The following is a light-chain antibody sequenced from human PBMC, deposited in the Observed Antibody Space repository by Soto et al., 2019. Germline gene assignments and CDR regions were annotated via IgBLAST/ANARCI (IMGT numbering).Light chain of an antibody. V-gene: IGLV2-14*01. Sequence: QSALTQPASVSGSPGQSITISCTGTGSDVGGYNYVSWYQQHPGKAPKLMIYEVSNRPSGVSNRFSGSKSGNMASLTISGLQAEDEADYYCSSYTSSSIDYVFGTGTKLTVL. CDR2: EVS. CDR3: SSYTSSSIDYV. J-gene: IGLJ1*01. CDR1: GSDVGGYNY.